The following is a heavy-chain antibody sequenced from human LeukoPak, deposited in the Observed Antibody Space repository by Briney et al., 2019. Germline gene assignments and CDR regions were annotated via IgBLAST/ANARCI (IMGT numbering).Heavy chain of an antibody. CDR3: ARDLTGDLYTFFDY. V-gene: IGHV1-2*02. CDR1: GYTFTGYH. CDR2: IQSDSGDT. Sequence: ASVKVSCKTTGYTFTGYHLHWVRQAPGQGLEWMAWIQSDSGDTNYAQKFQGRVTVTRDKFTRTSHIEVDRLSSDDTAVYYCARDLTGDLYTFFDYWGQGTLVTVSS. D-gene: IGHD3-16*02. J-gene: IGHJ4*02.